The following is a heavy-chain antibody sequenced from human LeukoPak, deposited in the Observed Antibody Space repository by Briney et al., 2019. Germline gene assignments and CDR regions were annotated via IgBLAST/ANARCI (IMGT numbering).Heavy chain of an antibody. Sequence: SVKVSCKASGGTFSSHAISWVRQAPGQGLEWMGGIMPVFGTANYAQKFQGRVTITADESTSTVYMEMSSLRSEDTAVYYCARPGGWELTSAFEYWGQGTLVTVSS. J-gene: IGHJ4*02. V-gene: IGHV1-69*13. CDR1: GGTFSSHA. CDR3: ARPGGWELTSAFEY. CDR2: IMPVFGTA. D-gene: IGHD1-26*01.